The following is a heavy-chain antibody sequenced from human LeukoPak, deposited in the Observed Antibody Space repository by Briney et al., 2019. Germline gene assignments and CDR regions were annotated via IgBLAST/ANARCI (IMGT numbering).Heavy chain of an antibody. Sequence: GGSLRLSCAASGFTFDDYAMDWVRQAPGKGLEWVSGISWNSGSIGYADSVKGRFTISRDNAKNSLYLQMNSLRAEDTALYYCAKSTGIAVAGTTSWGQGTLVTVSS. CDR3: AKSTGIAVAGTTS. V-gene: IGHV3-9*01. CDR1: GFTFDDYA. CDR2: ISWNSGSI. D-gene: IGHD6-19*01. J-gene: IGHJ4*02.